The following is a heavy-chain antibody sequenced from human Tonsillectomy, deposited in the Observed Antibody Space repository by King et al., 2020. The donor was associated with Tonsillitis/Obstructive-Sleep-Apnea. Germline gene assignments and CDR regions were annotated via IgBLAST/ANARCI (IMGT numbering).Heavy chain of an antibody. J-gene: IGHJ4*02. CDR2: IWYDGSKK. V-gene: IGHV3-33*06. D-gene: IGHD5-12*01. CDR3: AKGGSGYDLGGFDY. CDR1: GFTFSTHG. Sequence: VQLVESGGGVVQPGRSLRVSCAASGFTFSTHGMHWVRQAPGKGLEWVAVIWYDGSKKYYGGSVKGRFTISRDNSKNTLYLQMNSLRVEDTAVYYCAKGGSGYDLGGFDYWGQGTLVTVSP.